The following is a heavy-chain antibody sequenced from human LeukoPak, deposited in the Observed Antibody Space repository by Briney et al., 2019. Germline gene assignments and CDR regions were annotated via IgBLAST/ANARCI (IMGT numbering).Heavy chain of an antibody. J-gene: IGHJ4*02. D-gene: IGHD2-2*01. V-gene: IGHV3-21*01. CDR2: ISSSSSYI. CDR3: ARQFTDIVVVPAATKHFDY. Sequence: GGSLRLSCAASGFTFNTYSMNWVRQAPGKGLEWVSSISSSSSYIYYADSVKGRFTISRDNAKNSLYLQMNSLRAEDTAVYYCARQFTDIVVVPAATKHFDYWGQGTLVTVSS. CDR1: GFTFNTYS.